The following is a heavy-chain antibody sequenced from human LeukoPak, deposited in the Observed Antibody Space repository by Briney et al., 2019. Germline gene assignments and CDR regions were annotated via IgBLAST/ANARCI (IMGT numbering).Heavy chain of an antibody. J-gene: IGHJ5*02. CDR2: INPSGGST. D-gene: IGHD1-26*01. CDR1: GYTFTSYY. CDR3: AGSPSEGWFDP. V-gene: IGHV1-46*01. Sequence: ASVKVSCKASGYTFTSYYMHWVRQAPGQGLEWMGIINPSGGSTSYAQKFQGRVTMTRDTSTSAVYMELSSLRSDDTAVYYCAGSPSEGWFDPWGQGTLVTVSS.